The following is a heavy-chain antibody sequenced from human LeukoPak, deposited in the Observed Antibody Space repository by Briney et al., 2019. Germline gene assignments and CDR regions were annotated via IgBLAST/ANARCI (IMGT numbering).Heavy chain of an antibody. CDR1: GFTFSSYS. CDR2: ISSSSSTI. D-gene: IGHD4-23*01. Sequence: PGGSLRLSCAASGFTFSSYSMNWVRQAPGKGLEWVSYISSSSSTIYYADSVKGRFTISRDNAKNSLYLQMNSLRDEDTAVYYCARDRDYGGTTYYFDYWGQGTLVTVSS. J-gene: IGHJ4*02. V-gene: IGHV3-48*02. CDR3: ARDRDYGGTTYYFDY.